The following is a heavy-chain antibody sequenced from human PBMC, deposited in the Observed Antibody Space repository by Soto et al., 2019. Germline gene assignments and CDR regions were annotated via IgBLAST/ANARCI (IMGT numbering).Heavy chain of an antibody. J-gene: IGHJ4*02. D-gene: IGHD4-17*01. Sequence: SETLSLTCSVSGGSITTDQWSWIRQPPGKGLEWIGGYSGFTNYNPSLESRASISVDRSKNQFSLNLRSVTTADTAIYYCARDFADYSFCFDYWGQGNRVTVS. CDR2: YSGFT. CDR3: ARDFADYSFCFDY. CDR1: GGSITTDQ. V-gene: IGHV4-59*01.